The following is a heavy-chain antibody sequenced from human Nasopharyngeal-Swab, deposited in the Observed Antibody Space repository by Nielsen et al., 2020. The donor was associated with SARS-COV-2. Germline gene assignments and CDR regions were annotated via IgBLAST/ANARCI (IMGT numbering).Heavy chain of an antibody. D-gene: IGHD5-12*01. CDR3: ARLSGYSGYDERAFDY. J-gene: IGHJ4*02. CDR2: IYYSGIT. V-gene: IGHV4-39*01. CDR1: GGSISSSSYY. Sequence: SETLSLTCTVSGGSISSSSYYWVWIRQPPGKGLEWLGSIYYSGITYYNPSLKSRVTISVDTSKNQFSLKLSSVTAADTAVYYCARLSGYSGYDERAFDYWGQGTLVTVSS.